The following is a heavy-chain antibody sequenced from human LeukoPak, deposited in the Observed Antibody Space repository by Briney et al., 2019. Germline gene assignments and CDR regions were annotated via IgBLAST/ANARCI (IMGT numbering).Heavy chain of an antibody. J-gene: IGHJ4*02. V-gene: IGHV3-21*01. Sequence: GGSLRLSCAASGFTFNTYTINWVRQAPGKGLEWVSSFSRSSTYIYYADSVKGRFTISRDNAKNSLYLQMNSLRAEDTAVYYCARGEDLDYWGQGTLVTVSS. CDR3: ARGEDLDY. CDR1: GFTFNTYT. CDR2: FSRSSTYI.